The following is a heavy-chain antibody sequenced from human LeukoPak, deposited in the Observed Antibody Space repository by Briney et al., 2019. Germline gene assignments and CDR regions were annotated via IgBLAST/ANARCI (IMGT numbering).Heavy chain of an antibody. CDR3: ARDYSRSGIAAAGGV. CDR1: GFTFSSYS. CDR2: ISSSSSYI. V-gene: IGHV3-21*01. J-gene: IGHJ6*02. Sequence: GGSLRLSCAASGFTFSSYSMNWVRQAPGKGLEWVSSISSSSSYIYYADSVKGRFTISRDNAKNSLYLQMNSLRAEDTAVYYCARDYSRSGIAAAGGVWGQGTTVTVSS. D-gene: IGHD6-13*01.